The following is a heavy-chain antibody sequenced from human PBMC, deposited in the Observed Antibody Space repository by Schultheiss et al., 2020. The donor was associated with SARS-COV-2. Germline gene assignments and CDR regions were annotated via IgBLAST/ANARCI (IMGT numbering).Heavy chain of an antibody. V-gene: IGHV4-34*01. J-gene: IGHJ4*02. Sequence: SETLSLTCTVSGGSISSYYWSWIRQPPGKGLEWIGDINHSGGTNYNPSLKSRVTISVDTSKNQFSLKLSSVTAADTAVYYCARAAAYYYDSSGYYPYYWGQGTLVTVSS. D-gene: IGHD3-22*01. CDR3: ARAAAYYYDSSGYYPYY. CDR1: GGSISSYY. CDR2: INHSGGT.